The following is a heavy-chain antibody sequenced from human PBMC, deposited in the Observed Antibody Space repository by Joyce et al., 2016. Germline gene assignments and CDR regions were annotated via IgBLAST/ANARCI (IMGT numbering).Heavy chain of an antibody. Sequence: QVQLQESGPGLVKPSQTLSLLCTVSGGSISSGHYHWSWIRQHPGKGLGWVGYIYFSGSTYYKPSLKSRVTISVDTSKNQFSLNLDSVTAADTAVYYCARNPRVSAEAFDIWGQGTMVTVSS. CDR1: GGSISSGHYH. V-gene: IGHV4-31*03. J-gene: IGHJ3*02. CDR2: IYFSGST. D-gene: IGHD3-3*01. CDR3: ARNPRVSAEAFDI.